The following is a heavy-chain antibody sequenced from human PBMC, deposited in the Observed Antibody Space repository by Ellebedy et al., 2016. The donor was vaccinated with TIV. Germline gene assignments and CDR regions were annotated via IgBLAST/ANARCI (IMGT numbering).Heavy chain of an antibody. Sequence: AASVKVSCKASGGTFSSYAISWVRQAPGQGLEWMGRIIPILGIANYAQKFQGRVTITADKSTSTAYMELSSLRSEDTAVYYCARDSGGYSYGYGPIAVWYFDLWGRGTLVTVSS. CDR3: ARDSGGYSYGYGPIAVWYFDL. CDR1: GGTFSSYA. D-gene: IGHD5-18*01. J-gene: IGHJ2*01. CDR2: IIPILGIA. V-gene: IGHV1-69*04.